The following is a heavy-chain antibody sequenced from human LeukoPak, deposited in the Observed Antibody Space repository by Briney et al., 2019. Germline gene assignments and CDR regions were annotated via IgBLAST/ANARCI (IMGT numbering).Heavy chain of an antibody. CDR2: IYYSGIT. CDR1: GGSISSTRYY. CDR3: ARQHAGKSFA. Sequence: SETLSLTCTVSGGSISSTRYYWGWIRERAGKGLEWIGNIYYSGITYYTPSLKTRLPISVDTSKNQFSLNLSSVTAADTAVYYCARQHAGKSFAWGQGTLVTVSS. V-gene: IGHV4-39*01. J-gene: IGHJ5*02. D-gene: IGHD1-14*01.